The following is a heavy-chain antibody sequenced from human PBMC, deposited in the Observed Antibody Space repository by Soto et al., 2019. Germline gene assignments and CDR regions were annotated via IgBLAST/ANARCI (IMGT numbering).Heavy chain of an antibody. V-gene: IGHV3-7*01. Sequence: GGSLRLSCAASGFTFSSYWMSWVRQAPGKGLEWVANIKQDGSEKYYVDSVKGRFTISRDNAKNSLYLQMNSLRAEDTAVYYCAREERVTLAAGYFDYWGQGTLVTVSS. CDR2: IKQDGSEK. D-gene: IGHD6-13*01. J-gene: IGHJ4*02. CDR3: AREERVTLAAGYFDY. CDR1: GFTFSSYW.